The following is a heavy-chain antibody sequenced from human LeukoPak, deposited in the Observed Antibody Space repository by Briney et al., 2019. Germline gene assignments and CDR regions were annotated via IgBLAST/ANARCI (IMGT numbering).Heavy chain of an antibody. CDR3: AMGVGEPGVGY. CDR2: ISWDGGST. D-gene: IGHD1-26*01. J-gene: IGHJ4*02. V-gene: IGHV3-43*01. CDR1: GFTFYDYT. Sequence: GGSLRLSCAASGFTFYDYTIHWVRQAPGKSLDLVSLISWDGGSTYYADSVKGRFTISIDNSKNSLYLRMNSLRTERTALYYCAMGVGEPGVGYWGQGILVTVSS.